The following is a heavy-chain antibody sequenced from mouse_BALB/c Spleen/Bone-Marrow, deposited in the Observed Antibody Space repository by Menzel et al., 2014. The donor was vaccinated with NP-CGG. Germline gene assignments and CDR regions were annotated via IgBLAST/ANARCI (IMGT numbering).Heavy chain of an antibody. J-gene: IGHJ1*01. Sequence: EVKVIESGGGLVQPGESLKLSCESNEYEFPSHDMSWVRKTPEKRLELVAAINSDGGSTYYPDTMERRFIISRDNTKKTLYLQMSSLRSEDTALYYCARSSTMYWYFDVWGAGTTVTVSS. D-gene: IGHD2-1*01. CDR1: EYEFPSHD. CDR3: ARSSTMYWYFDV. V-gene: IGHV5-2*01. CDR2: INSDGGST.